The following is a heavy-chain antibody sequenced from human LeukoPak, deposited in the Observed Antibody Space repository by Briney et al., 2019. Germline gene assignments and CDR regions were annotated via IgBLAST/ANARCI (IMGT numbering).Heavy chain of an antibody. Sequence: GRSLRLSCIGSGFTSTNYGMSWVRRAPGKGLEWVGCIRSKASGATIQYAASVKGRFSIARDDSKNIAYLQMNSLKTEDTAVYYCTRDAYSTAWNSDYWGQGTLVTVSS. CDR2: IRSKASGATI. V-gene: IGHV3-49*04. D-gene: IGHD6-19*01. J-gene: IGHJ4*02. CDR3: TRDAYSTAWNSDY. CDR1: GFTSTNYG.